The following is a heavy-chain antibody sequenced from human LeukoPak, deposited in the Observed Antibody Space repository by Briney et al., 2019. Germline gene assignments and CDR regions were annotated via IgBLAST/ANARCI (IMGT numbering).Heavy chain of an antibody. J-gene: IGHJ2*01. CDR3: ARNRPRYDILTGYYKPDWYFDL. V-gene: IGHV4-34*01. CDR1: GGSFSGYY. D-gene: IGHD3-9*01. Sequence: SETLSLTCAVYGGSFSGYYWSWIRQPPGKGLEWIGETNHSGSTNYNPSLKSRVTISVDTSKNQFSLKLSSVTAADTAVYYCARNRPRYDILTGYYKPDWYFDLWGRGTLVTVSS. CDR2: TNHSGST.